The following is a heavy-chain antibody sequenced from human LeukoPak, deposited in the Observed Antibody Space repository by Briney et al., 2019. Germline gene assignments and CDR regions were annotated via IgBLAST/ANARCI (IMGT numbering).Heavy chain of an antibody. V-gene: IGHV1-69*06. CDR3: ATPIQLAPADAFDI. Sequence: SVKVSCKASGGTFSSYAISWVRRAPGQGLEWMGGIIPIFGTANYAQKFQGRVTITADKSTSTAYMELSSLRSEDTAVYYCATPIQLAPADAFDIWGQGTMVTVSS. CDR1: GGTFSSYA. D-gene: IGHD6-6*01. J-gene: IGHJ3*02. CDR2: IIPIFGTA.